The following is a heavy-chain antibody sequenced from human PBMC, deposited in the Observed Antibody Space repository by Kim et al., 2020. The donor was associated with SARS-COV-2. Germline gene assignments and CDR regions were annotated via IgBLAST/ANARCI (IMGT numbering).Heavy chain of an antibody. CDR2: INTDGTTI. V-gene: IGHV3-74*01. J-gene: IGHJ4*02. CDR1: GFAFSDYW. CDR3: ARVYTYFDY. Sequence: GGSLRLSCAASGFAFSDYWMHWVRQTPWEGLVWVSRINTDGTTINYADSVKGRFTISRDNAKNTLYLQMNSLRAEDTAVYYCARVYTYFDYWGQGTLVSVSS.